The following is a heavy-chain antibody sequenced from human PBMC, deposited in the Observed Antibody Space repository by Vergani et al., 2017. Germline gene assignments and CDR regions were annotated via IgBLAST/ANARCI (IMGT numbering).Heavy chain of an antibody. V-gene: IGHV5-51*01. J-gene: IGHJ4*02. CDR3: ARLYGRDSSGSKYFDY. CDR2: IHPADSDT. D-gene: IGHD3-22*01. Sequence: EVPLVQSGAEVKKPGESLKISCQISGYSFTNYWIGWVRQMPGKGLDWMGIIHPADSDTRYSPSFQGQVPISVDKSISTAYLQRSSLRASDSAMYYCARLYGRDSSGSKYFDYWGQGTLVTVSS. CDR1: GYSFTNYW.